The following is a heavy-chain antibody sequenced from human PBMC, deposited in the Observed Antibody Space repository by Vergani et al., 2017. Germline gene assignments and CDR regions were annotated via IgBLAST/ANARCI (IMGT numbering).Heavy chain of an antibody. J-gene: IGHJ6*02. Sequence: QVQLVQSGAEVKKPGSSVKVSCKSSGGTFSNHVLAWVRQAPGQGLEWMGRHLPKFGTANYAQKFQGRVTITADESTSTSYLALSSLTSDDTAVYYCAKENTVAVATPRYYNGLDVWGQGTTVTVSS. D-gene: IGHD6-19*01. CDR2: HLPKFGTA. V-gene: IGHV1-69*15. CDR1: GGTFSNHV. CDR3: AKENTVAVATPRYYNGLDV.